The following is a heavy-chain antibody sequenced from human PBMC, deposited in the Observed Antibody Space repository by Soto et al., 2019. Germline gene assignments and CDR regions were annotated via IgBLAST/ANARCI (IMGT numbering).Heavy chain of an antibody. CDR2: INKDGTYR. CDR3: ARGGLKPFDY. V-gene: IGHV3-74*01. J-gene: IGHJ4*02. D-gene: IGHD2-21*02. CDR1: GFTFSDEW. Sequence: GGSLRLSCATSGFTFSDEWMHWVRQVPGRGLIWVSRINKDGTYRNYADFVEGRFTISRDDAKSEVYLQMDRLRADDTAVYYCARGGLKPFDYLGQGALVTVSS.